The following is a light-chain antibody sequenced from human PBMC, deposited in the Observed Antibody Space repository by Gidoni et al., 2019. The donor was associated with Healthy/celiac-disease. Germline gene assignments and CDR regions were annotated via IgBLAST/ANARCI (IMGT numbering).Light chain of an antibody. V-gene: IGLV2-14*03. CDR2: DVS. CDR1: SRDVGGYNH. J-gene: IGLJ1*01. Sequence: QSALTQPASVSGSPGQSITISCTGTSRDVGGYNHVSLYQQHPGKAPKLMIYDVSNRPSGVSNRFSGSKSGNTASLTISGLQAEDEADYYCSSYTSSSTYVFGTGTKVTVL. CDR3: SSYTSSSTYV.